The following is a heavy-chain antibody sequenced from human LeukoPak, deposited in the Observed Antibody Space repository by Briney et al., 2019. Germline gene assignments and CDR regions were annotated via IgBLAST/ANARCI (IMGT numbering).Heavy chain of an antibody. V-gene: IGHV4-34*01. CDR2: INHSGST. Sequence: SETLSLTCAVYGGSFSGYYWSWIRQPPGKGLELIGEINHSGSTNYNPSLKSRVTISVDTSKNQFSLKLSSVTAADTAVYYCARGQFATVHYWGQGTLVTVSS. CDR1: GGSFSGYY. J-gene: IGHJ4*02. D-gene: IGHD4-17*01. CDR3: ARGQFATVHY.